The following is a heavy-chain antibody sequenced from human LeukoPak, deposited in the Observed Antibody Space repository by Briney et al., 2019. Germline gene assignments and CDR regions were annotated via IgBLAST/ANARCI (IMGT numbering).Heavy chain of an antibody. Sequence: PGGSLRLSCAASGFTFSDYSINWVRQAPGKGLEWVSSITRSSTYLNYADSVNGRFTISRDNAKNSLYLQMNSLRAEDTAVYYCARDVSVATDAGFDIWGQGTMVTVSS. CDR1: GFTFSDYS. J-gene: IGHJ3*02. CDR3: ARDVSVATDAGFDI. D-gene: IGHD5-12*01. V-gene: IGHV3-21*01. CDR2: ITRSSTYL.